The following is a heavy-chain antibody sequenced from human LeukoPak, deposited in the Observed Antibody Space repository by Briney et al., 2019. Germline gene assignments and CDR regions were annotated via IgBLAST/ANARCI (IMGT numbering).Heavy chain of an antibody. J-gene: IGHJ4*02. Sequence: SETLSLTCAVYGGSFSSYYWSWIRQPPGKGLEWIGYIYYSGSTNYNPSLKSRVTISVDTSKNQFSLKLSSVTAADTAVYYCARLAGYGSGSYYPDYWGQGTLVTVSS. CDR3: ARLAGYGSGSYYPDY. CDR2: IYYSGST. D-gene: IGHD3-10*01. V-gene: IGHV4-59*08. CDR1: GGSFSSYY.